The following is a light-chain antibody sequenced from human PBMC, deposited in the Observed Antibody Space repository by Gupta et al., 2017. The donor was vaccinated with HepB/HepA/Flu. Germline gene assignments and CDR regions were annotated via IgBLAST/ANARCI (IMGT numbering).Light chain of an antibody. CDR1: QNISTDY. CDR2: ATS. Sequence: DIVLTQSPGTLSLSPGERATLSCITSQNISTDYLAWYKHKRGQSPRLLSYATSTRATGIPDRFRGSGSETYFTRTITRLEPEDVAVYLCQQYGAAPPTFGGGTRLEMK. J-gene: IGKJ4*01. CDR3: QQYGAAPPT. V-gene: IGKV3-20*01.